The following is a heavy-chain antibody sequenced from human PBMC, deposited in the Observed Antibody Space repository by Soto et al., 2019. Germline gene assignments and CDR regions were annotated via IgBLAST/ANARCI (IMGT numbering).Heavy chain of an antibody. CDR1: GFTFSTYA. CDR2: ISGNGGRT. D-gene: IGHD6-19*01. J-gene: IGHJ4*02. V-gene: IGHV3-23*01. CDR3: ARDLHTTIPVANAF. Sequence: GGSLRLSCAASGFTFSTYAMTWVRQAPGKGLESVSGISGNGGRTYYADSVKGRFTISRDNSKNTLYLQMNSLRAEDTAIYYCARDLHTTIPVANAFWGQGTLVTLSS.